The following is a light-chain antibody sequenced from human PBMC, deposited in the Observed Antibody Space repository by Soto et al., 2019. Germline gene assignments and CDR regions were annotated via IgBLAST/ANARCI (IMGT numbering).Light chain of an antibody. CDR3: AAWGDNLKGVV. CDR2: YDD. J-gene: IGLJ2*01. Sequence: QSVLTQPPSVSEAPRQRVTISCSGSSCNIGSNAVNWYQQLPGKAPKLLIYYDDLLPPGVSGRFSGSKSGTSAPLAISGLQSEDEGDYYCAAWGDNLKGVVFGGGTKLTVL. V-gene: IGLV1-36*01. CDR1: SCNIGSNA.